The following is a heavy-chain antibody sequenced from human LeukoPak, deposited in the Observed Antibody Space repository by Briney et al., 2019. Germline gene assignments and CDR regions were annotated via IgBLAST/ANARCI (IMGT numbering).Heavy chain of an antibody. CDR1: RFTFSSYA. D-gene: IGHD1-26*01. Sequence: GGSLRLSCAASRFTFSSYAMSWVRQAPGKGLEWVSAISSSSSTIYYADSVRGRFTISRDNSKNTLYLQMNSLRAEDTAVYYCATKISPWSGSYNDGVGYWGQGTLVTVSS. CDR2: ISSSSSTI. CDR3: ATKISPWSGSYNDGVGY. V-gene: IGHV3-23*01. J-gene: IGHJ4*02.